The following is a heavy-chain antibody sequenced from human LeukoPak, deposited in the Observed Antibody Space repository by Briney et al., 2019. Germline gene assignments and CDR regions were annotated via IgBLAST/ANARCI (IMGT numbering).Heavy chain of an antibody. J-gene: IGHJ1*01. CDR1: GGSISSYY. CDR2: IYYSGST. D-gene: IGHD6-13*01. CDR3: ARAGSSWYGVGYFQH. V-gene: IGHV4-59*12. Sequence: SETLSLTCTVSGGSISSYYWSWIRQPPGKGLEWIGYIYYSGSTNYNPSLKSRVTISVDMSKNQFSLKLSSVTAADTAVCYCARAGSSWYGVGYFQHWGQGTLVTVSS.